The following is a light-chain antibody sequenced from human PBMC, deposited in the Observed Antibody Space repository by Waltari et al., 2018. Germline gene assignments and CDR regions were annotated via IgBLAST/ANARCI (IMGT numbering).Light chain of an antibody. CDR2: DVT. CDR1: SSDVGGYNY. J-gene: IGLJ2*01. V-gene: IGLV2-14*03. Sequence: QSALTQPAAVSGSPGQSITISCTGTSSDVGGYNYVSWYQQHPGKAPKLMIYDVTNRPSGFSERFSGSKSGNTASLAISGLQAEDEADYYCSSYTSSSTLGVFGGGTKLTVL. CDR3: SSYTSSSTLGV.